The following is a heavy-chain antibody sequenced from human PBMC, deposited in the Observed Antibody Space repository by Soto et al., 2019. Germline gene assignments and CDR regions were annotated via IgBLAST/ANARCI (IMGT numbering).Heavy chain of an antibody. V-gene: IGHV4-59*01. D-gene: IGHD4-17*01. Sequence: PSETLSLTCTVSGGSISSYYWSWIRQPPGKGLEWIGYIYYSGSTNYNPSLKSRVTISVDTSKNQFSLKLSSVTAADTAVYYCARLTTSLLDYYYYMDVWGKGTTVTVSS. CDR2: IYYSGST. CDR3: ARLTTSLLDYYYYMDV. CDR1: GGSISSYY. J-gene: IGHJ6*03.